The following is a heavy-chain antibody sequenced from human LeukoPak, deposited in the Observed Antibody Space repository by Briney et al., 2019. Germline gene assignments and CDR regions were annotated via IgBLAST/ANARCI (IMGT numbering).Heavy chain of an antibody. CDR3: TTDWALGVVHLVY. CDR1: GFTFSNAW. V-gene: IGHV3-15*01. Sequence: GGSLRLSCAASGFTFSNAWMSWVRQAPGKGLEWVGRIKSKTDGGTTDYAAPVKGRFTISRDDSKNTLYLQMNSPKTEDTAVYYCTTDWALGVVHLVYWGQGTLVTVSS. D-gene: IGHD1-26*01. CDR2: IKSKTDGGTT. J-gene: IGHJ4*02.